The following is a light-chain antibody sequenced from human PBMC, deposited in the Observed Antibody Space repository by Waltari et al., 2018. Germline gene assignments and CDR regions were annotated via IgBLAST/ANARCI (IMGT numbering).Light chain of an antibody. J-gene: IGLJ2*01. CDR2: AVS. CDR3: CSYAGSSKGV. V-gene: IGLV2-23*02. Sequence: QSALTQPAPVSGSPGQSITISCTGSSSAVGNYKRVSWYQQHPGKAPKLMIYAVSKRPSGVSDRFSGSKSGDTASLTISGLQPEDEADYFCCSYAGSSKGVFGGGTKVTVL. CDR1: SSAVGNYKR.